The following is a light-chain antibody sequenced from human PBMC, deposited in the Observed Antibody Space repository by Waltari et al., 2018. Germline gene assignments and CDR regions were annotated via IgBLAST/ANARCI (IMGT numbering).Light chain of an antibody. CDR2: DGV. Sequence: QSALTQPASVSGSPGQSITFSCTGTASDAGPYKLVSWYQHHPGTAPKLIIYDGVKRPSGVSSRFAASKAGDTASLTISGLQSEDEADYYCCSYVGGAKVTFGGGTKVTVL. J-gene: IGLJ2*01. V-gene: IGLV2-23*01. CDR3: CSYVGGAKVT. CDR1: ASDAGPYKL.